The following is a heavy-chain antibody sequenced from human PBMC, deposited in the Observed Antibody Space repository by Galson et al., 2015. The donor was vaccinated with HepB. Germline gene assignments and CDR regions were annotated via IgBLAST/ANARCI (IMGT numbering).Heavy chain of an antibody. CDR2: INPNSGST. CDR3: AREVVPAAYYGMDV. J-gene: IGHJ6*02. D-gene: IGHD2-2*01. V-gene: IGHV1-46*01. Sequence: SVKVSCKASGYTFTNSYMHWVRQAPGHGLEWMGIINPNSGSTSYAQKFQGRVTMTRDTSTSTLYMELSSLRSEDTAVYYCAREVVPAAYYGMDVWGQGTTVTVSS. CDR1: GYTFTNSY.